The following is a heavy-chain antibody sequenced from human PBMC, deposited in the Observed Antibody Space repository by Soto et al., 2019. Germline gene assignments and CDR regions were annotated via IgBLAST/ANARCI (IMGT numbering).Heavy chain of an antibody. CDR1: GGTFSSYA. CDR2: IVPIVDTS. J-gene: IGHJ4*02. Sequence: QVQLVQSGAEVRQPASSVKDSCKTSGGTFSSYAISWVRQAPGQGLEWMGGIVPIVDTSTYAQKFQGRVTITAYESTSTVYMELSSLRSDDTAVYYCVRVVAIPGYPDNWGQGTLVTVSS. CDR3: VRVVAIPGYPDN. V-gene: IGHV1-69*12. D-gene: IGHD5-12*01.